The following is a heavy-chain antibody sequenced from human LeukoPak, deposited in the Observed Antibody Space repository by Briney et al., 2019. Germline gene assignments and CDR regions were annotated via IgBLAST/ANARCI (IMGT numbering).Heavy chain of an antibody. CDR1: GFTFSSYA. J-gene: IGHJ1*01. CDR2: ISGSGGST. D-gene: IGHD2-2*01. Sequence: PGGSLRLSCAPSGFTFSSYAMSWVRQAPGKGLEWVSAISGSGGSTYYADSVKGRFTISRDNSKNTLYLQMNSLIAEDTAVYYCAKVGGYCSPTTCLGECFQYWGHGTLVTVSS. CDR3: AKVGGYCSPTTCLGECFQY. V-gene: IGHV3-23*01.